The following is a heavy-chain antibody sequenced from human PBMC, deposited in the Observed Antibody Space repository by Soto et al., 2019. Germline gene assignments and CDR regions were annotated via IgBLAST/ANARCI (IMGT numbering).Heavy chain of an antibody. J-gene: IGHJ4*02. CDR2: IIPIFGTA. D-gene: IGHD3-22*01. CDR3: ARDGYYYGSSGYYYYFDY. V-gene: IGHV1-69*12. Sequence: QVQLVQSGAAVKKPGSSVKVSCKASGGTFSSYAISWVRQAPGQGLEWMGGIIPIFGTANYAQKFQGRVTITADESTSTAYMELSSLRSEDTAVYYCARDGYYYGSSGYYYYFDYWGQGTLVTVSS. CDR1: GGTFSSYA.